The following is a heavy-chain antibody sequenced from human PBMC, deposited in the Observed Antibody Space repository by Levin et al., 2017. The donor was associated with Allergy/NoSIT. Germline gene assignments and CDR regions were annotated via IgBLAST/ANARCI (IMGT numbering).Heavy chain of an antibody. CDR2: IYYSGST. Sequence: PSETLSLTCTVSGDSISSGGYYWYWIRQHPGKGLEWIGYIYYSGSTYYNPSLKSRLTISVDTSSNQFSLNLNSVTAADTAVYYCARGLGSYGRGGFDYWGQGTLVTVSS. V-gene: IGHV4-31*03. CDR1: GDSISSGGYY. D-gene: IGHD3-16*01. J-gene: IGHJ4*02. CDR3: ARGLGSYGRGGFDY.